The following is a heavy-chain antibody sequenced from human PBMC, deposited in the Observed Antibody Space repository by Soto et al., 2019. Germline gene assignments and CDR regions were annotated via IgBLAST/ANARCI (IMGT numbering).Heavy chain of an antibody. J-gene: IGHJ6*02. D-gene: IGHD2-21*01. CDR3: ARVSCLWRGYYYYGMDV. CDR2: MNPNSGNT. CDR1: GYTFTSYD. Sequence: SGEVSFRASGYTFTSYDINWVRQATGQGLEWMGWMNPNSGNTGYAQKFQGRVTMTRNTSISTAYMELSSLRSEDTAVYYCARVSCLWRGYYYYGMDVWGQGPTVTVSS. V-gene: IGHV1-8*01.